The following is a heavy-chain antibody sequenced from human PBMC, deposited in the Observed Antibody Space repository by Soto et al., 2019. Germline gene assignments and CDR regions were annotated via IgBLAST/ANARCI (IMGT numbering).Heavy chain of an antibody. CDR3: AKRIMATIGHFDS. CDR1: GFTFSSYA. Sequence: PGESLKISCAASGFTFSSYAMSWVRQAPGEGLEWVSSISGIGHSTYYADSVKGRFTISRDNSKNTLFLQMSSLRAEDTAVYYCAKRIMATIGHFDSWGQRTLVTFSS. D-gene: IGHD5-12*01. V-gene: IGHV3-23*01. CDR2: ISGIGHST. J-gene: IGHJ4*02.